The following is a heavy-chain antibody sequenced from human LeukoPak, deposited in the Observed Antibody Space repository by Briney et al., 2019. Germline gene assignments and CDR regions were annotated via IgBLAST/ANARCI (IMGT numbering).Heavy chain of an antibody. D-gene: IGHD1-26*01. CDR3: ARGPVGATTFDY. CDR1: GFTFSSYS. CDR2: ISSSSSYI. V-gene: IGHV3-21*01. J-gene: IGHJ4*02. Sequence: GGSLRLSCAASGFTFSSYSMNWVRQAPGKGLEWVSSISSSSSYIYYVDSVKGRFTISRDNAKNSLYLQMNSLRAEDTAVYYCARGPVGATTFDYWGQGTLVTVSS.